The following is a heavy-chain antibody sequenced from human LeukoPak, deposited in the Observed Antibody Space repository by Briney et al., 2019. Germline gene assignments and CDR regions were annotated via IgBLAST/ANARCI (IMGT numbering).Heavy chain of an antibody. Sequence: PGGSLRLSCAASGFTFSSYSMNWVRQAPGKGLMWVSRINTEGSSTSYADSVKGRFTISRDNAKNTLYPQMNSLRAEDTAMYYCARDFDRYYFDYWGQGTLVTVSS. CDR3: ARDFDRYYFDY. CDR2: INTEGSST. D-gene: IGHD3-9*01. CDR1: GFTFSSYS. J-gene: IGHJ4*02. V-gene: IGHV3-74*01.